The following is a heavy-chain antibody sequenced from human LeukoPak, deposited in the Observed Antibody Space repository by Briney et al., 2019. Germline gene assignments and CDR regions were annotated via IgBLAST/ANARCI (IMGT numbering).Heavy chain of an antibody. CDR1: GASISNDY. CDR3: ARVSVVYYYMDV. J-gene: IGHJ6*03. CDR2: MYYSGGT. D-gene: IGHD4-23*01. V-gene: IGHV4-59*01. Sequence: PSETLSLTCTVAGASISNDYWSWIRQPPGKGLEFIGYMYYSGGTSYNPSLESRVTISVDTSNNQFSLKLSSVTAADTALYYCARVSVVYYYMDVWGKGTTVTVSS.